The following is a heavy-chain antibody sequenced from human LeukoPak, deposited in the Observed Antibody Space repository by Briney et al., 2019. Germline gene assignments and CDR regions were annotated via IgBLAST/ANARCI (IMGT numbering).Heavy chain of an antibody. J-gene: IGHJ4*02. V-gene: IGHV5-51*01. CDR1: GYSFTDHW. CDR2: IYPGDSDT. Sequence: GESLKISCKGSGYSFTDHWIGWVRQMPGKGLEWIGIIYPGDSDTRYSPSFQGQVTISVDKSISTAYLQWSSLKASDTAMYFCARRTAVAGPIDYWGQGTLVTVSS. D-gene: IGHD6-19*01. CDR3: ARRTAVAGPIDY.